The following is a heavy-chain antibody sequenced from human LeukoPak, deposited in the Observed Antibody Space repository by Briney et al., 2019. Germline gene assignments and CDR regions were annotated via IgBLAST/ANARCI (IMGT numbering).Heavy chain of an antibody. D-gene: IGHD3-9*01. J-gene: IGHJ4*02. V-gene: IGHV3-23*01. CDR1: GFTFSSYA. Sequence: PGGSLRLSCAASGFTFSSYAMSWVRQAPGKGLEWVSAISGSGGSTYYADSVKGRFTISRDNSKNTLYLQMNSLRAEDTAVYYCARSSPRDILTGYYPADDYWGQGTLVTVSS. CDR3: ARSSPRDILTGYYPADDY. CDR2: ISGSGGST.